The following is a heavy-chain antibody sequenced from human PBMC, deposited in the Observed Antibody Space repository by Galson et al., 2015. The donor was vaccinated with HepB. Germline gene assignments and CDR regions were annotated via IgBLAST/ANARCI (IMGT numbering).Heavy chain of an antibody. Sequence: SLRLSCAASGFTFSGYAMSWVRQAPGKGLEWVSALNGGGGSTSYADSLKGRFTISRDTSKNTLYLQMNSLSAEDTAVYYCAKGYDFWSGYYHYWGHGTLVTVSS. CDR1: GFTFSGYA. J-gene: IGHJ4*01. V-gene: IGHV3-23*01. D-gene: IGHD3-3*01. CDR3: AKGYDFWSGYYHY. CDR2: LNGGGGST.